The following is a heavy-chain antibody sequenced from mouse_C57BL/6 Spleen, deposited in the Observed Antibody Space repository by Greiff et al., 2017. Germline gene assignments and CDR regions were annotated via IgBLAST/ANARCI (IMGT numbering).Heavy chain of an antibody. Sequence: EVKLQESGPSLVRPSPTLSLTCTVTGFSINSDCYWIWIRQLPGNKLEYVGYTFYSGITYYNPSLESRTYITRDTSTNQFSLQLRSVTTEDTATYYCARAYYYGSSYDYAMDYWGQGTSVTVSS. CDR3: ARAYYYGSSYDYAMDY. J-gene: IGHJ4*01. V-gene: IGHV3-3*01. CDR1: GFSINSDCY. D-gene: IGHD1-1*01. CDR2: TFYSGIT.